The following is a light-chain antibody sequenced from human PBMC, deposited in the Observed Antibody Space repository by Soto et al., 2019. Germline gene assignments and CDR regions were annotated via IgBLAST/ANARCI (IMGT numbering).Light chain of an antibody. CDR3: QQSYTYPRT. CDR2: AAS. V-gene: IGKV1-39*01. J-gene: IGKJ2*02. CDR1: QSITTY. Sequence: DIQMTQSPPSLSASVGDRVTITCRASQSITTYLNWYQQKPGKAPKLLIYAASSLHTGVPSRFSGSGFGTDFTLTISSLQPEDFATYYCQQSYTYPRTFDQGTKLEIK.